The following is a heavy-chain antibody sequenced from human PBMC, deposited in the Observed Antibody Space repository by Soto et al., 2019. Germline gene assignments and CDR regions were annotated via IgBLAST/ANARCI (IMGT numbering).Heavy chain of an antibody. CDR2: IYYSGST. V-gene: IGHV4-59*01. CDR3: ARTYDSSGYSAFDI. D-gene: IGHD3-22*01. Sequence: SETLSLTCTVSGGSISSYYWSWIRQPPGKGLEWIGYIYYSGSTNYNPSLKSRVTISVDTSKNQFSLKLSSVTAADTAVYYCARTYDSSGYSAFDIWGQGTRVTVSS. CDR1: GGSISSYY. J-gene: IGHJ3*02.